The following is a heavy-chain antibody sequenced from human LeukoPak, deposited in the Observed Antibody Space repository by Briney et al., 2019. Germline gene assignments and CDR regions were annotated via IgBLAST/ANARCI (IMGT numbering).Heavy chain of an antibody. CDR3: ARQPTQDYYFDY. J-gene: IGHJ4*02. CDR1: GFTFSSYA. CDR2: ISGSGGST. Sequence: GGSLRLSCAASGFTFSSYAMSWVRQAPGKGLEWVSSISGSGGSTYYADSVKGRFTISRDNSKNTLYLQMNSLRAEDTAVYYCARQPTQDYYFDYWGQGTLVTVSS. V-gene: IGHV3-23*01. D-gene: IGHD3/OR15-3a*01.